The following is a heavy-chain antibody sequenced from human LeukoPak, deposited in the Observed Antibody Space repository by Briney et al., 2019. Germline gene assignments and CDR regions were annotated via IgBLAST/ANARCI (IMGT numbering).Heavy chain of an antibody. CDR2: INPNSGGT. J-gene: IGHJ4*02. CDR1: GYTFTGYY. Sequence: ASVKVSCKASGYTFTGYYMHWVRQAPGQGLEWMGWINPNSGGTNYAQRFQDRVTLTRDTSISTAYMELSRLRSDDMAVYYCARFGPASYCGSGSPFDYWGQGTLVTVSS. CDR3: ARFGPASYCGSGSPFDY. D-gene: IGHD3-10*01. V-gene: IGHV1-2*02.